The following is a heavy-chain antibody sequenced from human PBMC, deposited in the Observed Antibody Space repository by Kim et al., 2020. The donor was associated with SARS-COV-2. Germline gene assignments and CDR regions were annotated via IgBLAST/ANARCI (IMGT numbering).Heavy chain of an antibody. Sequence: GGSLRLSCAASGFTFSASWMHWVRQAPGEGLVWVSRITTAGATINYADSVKGRFTISRDNAKKKLYLPMNSLRGEDMAVYYCAAVDGSGSYDYWGQGTLVTVSS. D-gene: IGHD5-18*01. CDR2: ITTAGATI. CDR3: AAVDGSGSYDY. V-gene: IGHV3-74*01. CDR1: GFTFSASW. J-gene: IGHJ4*02.